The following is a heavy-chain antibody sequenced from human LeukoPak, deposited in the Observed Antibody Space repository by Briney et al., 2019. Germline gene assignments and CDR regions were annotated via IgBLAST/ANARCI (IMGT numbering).Heavy chain of an antibody. CDR1: GYSISSGYY. J-gene: IGHJ4*02. Sequence: KSSETLSLTCTASGYSISSGYYWGWIRQPPGKGLEWIGSIYHSGSTYYNPSLKSRVTISVDTSKNQFSLKLSSVTAADTAVYFCTRSKSIDYGDYGWFVYWGQGALVTVS. CDR3: TRSKSIDYGDYGWFVY. CDR2: IYHSGST. V-gene: IGHV4-38-2*02. D-gene: IGHD4-17*01.